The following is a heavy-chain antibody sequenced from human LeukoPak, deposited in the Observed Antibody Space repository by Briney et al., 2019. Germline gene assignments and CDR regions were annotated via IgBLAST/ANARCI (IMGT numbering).Heavy chain of an antibody. J-gene: IGHJ1*01. CDR3: ARAPDYGDLRYFQH. CDR1: GFTFSSYG. CDR2: IWYDGSNK. Sequence: GGSLRLSCAASGFTFSSYGMHWVRQAPGKGLEWVAVIWYDGSNKYYADSVKGRFTISRDNSKNTLYLQMNSPRAEDTAVYYCARAPDYGDLRYFQHWGQGTLVTVSS. V-gene: IGHV3-33*01. D-gene: IGHD4-17*01.